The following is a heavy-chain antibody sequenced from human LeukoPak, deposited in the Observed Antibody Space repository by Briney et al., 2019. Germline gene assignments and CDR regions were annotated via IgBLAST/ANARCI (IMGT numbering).Heavy chain of an antibody. D-gene: IGHD6-13*01. J-gene: IGHJ5*02. CDR3: AKENWYLYNNNWYKTWFDP. Sequence: GSLRLSCAASGFTFSSYAMSWVRQAPGKGLEWVSAISGSGGSTYYADSVKGRFTISRDNSKNTLYLQMNSLRAEDTAVYYCAKENWYLYNNNWYKTWFDPWGQGTLVTVSS. CDR1: GFTFSSYA. V-gene: IGHV3-23*01. CDR2: ISGSGGST.